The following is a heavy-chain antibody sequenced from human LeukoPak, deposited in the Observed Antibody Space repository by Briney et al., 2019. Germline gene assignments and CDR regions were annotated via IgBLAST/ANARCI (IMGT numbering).Heavy chain of an antibody. J-gene: IGHJ4*02. CDR1: GFSLSNARVG. CDR2: IFSNDEK. CDR3: ARITLGGYFDY. D-gene: IGHD3-16*01. Sequence: SGPVLVKPTETLTLTCTVSGFSLSNARVGVSWIRQPPGRALEWLAYIFSNDEKSYSTSLRSRLTISKDTSTSQVVLTMTNMDPVDTATYYCARITLGGYFDYWGQGTLVTVSS. V-gene: IGHV2-26*01.